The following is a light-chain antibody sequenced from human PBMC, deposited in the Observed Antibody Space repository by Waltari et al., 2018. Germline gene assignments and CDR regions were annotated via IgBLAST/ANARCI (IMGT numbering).Light chain of an antibody. V-gene: IGLV1-40*01. CDR2: GNS. Sequence: QSGLTQPPSVSGAPGQRVTISCTWSSSTIGAGYAVTWYQLLPGTAPKVLIYGNSNRPSGVPDRFSGSKSGTSASLAITGLQAEDEADYYCQSYDSSLSGSVFGGGTKLTVL. J-gene: IGLJ2*01. CDR1: SSTIGAGYA. CDR3: QSYDSSLSGSV.